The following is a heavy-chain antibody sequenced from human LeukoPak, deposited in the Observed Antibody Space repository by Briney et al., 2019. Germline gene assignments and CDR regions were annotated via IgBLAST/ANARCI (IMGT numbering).Heavy chain of an antibody. V-gene: IGHV3-11*04. CDR2: ISSSGSTI. Sequence: PGGSLRLSCTVSGFTVSSNSMSWIRQAPGKGLEWVSYISSSGSTIYYADSVKGRFTISRDNAKNSLYLQMNSLRAEDTAVYYCARDSPVGMIPRGCYWGQGTLVTVSS. CDR3: ARDSPVGMIPRGCY. D-gene: IGHD3-16*01. J-gene: IGHJ4*02. CDR1: GFTVSSNS.